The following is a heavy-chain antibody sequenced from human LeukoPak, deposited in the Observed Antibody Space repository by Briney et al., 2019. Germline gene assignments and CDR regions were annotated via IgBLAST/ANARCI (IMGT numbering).Heavy chain of an antibody. CDR2: ISAYNGNT. CDR3: ARSHGYSYAYYFDY. Sequence: ASVKVSCKASGYTFTSYGISWVRQAPGQGLEWMGWISAYNGNTNYAQKLQGRVTITADESTSTAYMELSSLRSEDTAVYYCARSHGYSYAYYFDYWGQGTLVTVSS. V-gene: IGHV1-18*01. J-gene: IGHJ4*02. CDR1: GYTFTSYG. D-gene: IGHD5-18*01.